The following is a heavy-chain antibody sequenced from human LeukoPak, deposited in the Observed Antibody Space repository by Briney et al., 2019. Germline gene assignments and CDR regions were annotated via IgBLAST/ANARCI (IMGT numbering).Heavy chain of an antibody. J-gene: IGHJ3*02. CDR1: GDSISTYY. CDR2: INHSGST. CDR3: ARLHYYDSSGYTEKDPDAFDI. V-gene: IGHV4-34*01. Sequence: SETLSLTCTVSGDSISTYYWSWIRQPPGKGLEWIGEINHSGSTNYNPSLKSRVTISVDTSKNQFSLKLSSVTAADTAVYYCARLHYYDSSGYTEKDPDAFDIWGQGTMVTVSS. D-gene: IGHD3-22*01.